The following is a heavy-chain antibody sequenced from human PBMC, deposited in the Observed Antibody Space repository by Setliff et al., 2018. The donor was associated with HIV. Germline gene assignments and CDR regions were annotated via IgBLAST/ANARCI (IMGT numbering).Heavy chain of an antibody. V-gene: IGHV4-39*01. CDR2: VSYTGRT. CDR3: VRHNPTVVADGYDI. D-gene: IGHD4-17*01. CDR1: GGSTTSSTYY. J-gene: IGHJ3*02. Sequence: SETLSLTCTVSGGSTTSSTYYWGWIRQPPGRGLEWIGSVSYTGRTYYNPSLKSRVTISIDTSRNQFSLNLSSVTAADTAVYYCVRHNPTVVADGYDIWGQGTKVTVPS.